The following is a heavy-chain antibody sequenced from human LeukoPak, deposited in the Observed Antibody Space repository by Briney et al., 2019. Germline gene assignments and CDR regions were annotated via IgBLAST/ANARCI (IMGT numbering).Heavy chain of an antibody. V-gene: IGHV3-30*02. CDR1: GFTFSSYG. CDR3: AKGSDTAMVSLDC. CDR2: IRYDGSNK. D-gene: IGHD5-18*01. Sequence: GGSLRLSCAASGFTFSSYGMHWVRQAPGKGLEWVAFIRYDGSNKYYADSVKGRFTISRDNSKNTLYLQMNSLRAEDTAVYYCAKGSDTAMVSLDCWGQGTLVTVSS. J-gene: IGHJ4*02.